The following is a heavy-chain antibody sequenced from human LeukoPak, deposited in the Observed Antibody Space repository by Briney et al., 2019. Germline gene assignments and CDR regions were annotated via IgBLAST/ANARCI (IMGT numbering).Heavy chain of an antibody. CDR2: IFSNGDT. CDR3: TRDQMNY. V-gene: IGHV3-53*01. Sequence: GGSLRLSCTASAFTISRNYMLWVRQAPGKGLEWVSLIFSNGDTHYADSVKGRFTISRDTSKNTVSLKMNSLRVEDTAMYYCTRDQMNYWGQGTLVTVSS. D-gene: IGHD5-24*01. J-gene: IGHJ4*02. CDR1: AFTISRNY.